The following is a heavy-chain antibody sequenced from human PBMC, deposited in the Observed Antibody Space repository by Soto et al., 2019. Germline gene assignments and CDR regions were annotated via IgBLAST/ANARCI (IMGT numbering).Heavy chain of an antibody. V-gene: IGHV1-69*02. CDR3: AFQLLSVDY. J-gene: IGHJ4*01. CDR2: IIPILGIA. Sequence: QVQLVQSGAEVKKPGSSVKVSCKASGGTFSSYTISWVRQAPGQGLEWMGRIIPILGIANYAQKYQGRVTITADKSTSTAYMELSSLRSEDTSVYYCAFQLLSVDYWGQGTLVTVSS. CDR1: GGTFSSYT. D-gene: IGHD2-2*01.